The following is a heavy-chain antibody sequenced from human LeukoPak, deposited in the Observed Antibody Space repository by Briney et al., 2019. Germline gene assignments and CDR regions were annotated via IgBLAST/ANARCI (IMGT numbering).Heavy chain of an antibody. V-gene: IGHV3-30*02. CDR2: IRYGGSNK. Sequence: GGSVTLSCAASGFTFSSYGMHWVRQAPGKGLEWVAFIRYGGSNKYYADSVNGRITISRHNSKNTLYLQMNSLRAEDTAVYYCARVGGYTYYFDYWGQGTLVTVSS. CDR1: GFTFSSYG. CDR3: ARVGGYTYYFDY. D-gene: IGHD5-24*01. J-gene: IGHJ4*02.